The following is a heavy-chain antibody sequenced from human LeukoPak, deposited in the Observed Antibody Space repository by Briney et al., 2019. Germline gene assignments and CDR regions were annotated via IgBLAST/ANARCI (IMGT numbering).Heavy chain of an antibody. CDR3: TRNGRSLDY. J-gene: IGHJ4*02. CDR1: GFTFSSYW. CDR2: IKVDGSGK. Sequence: GGSLRLSCAGSGFTFSSYWMSWVRQAPGKGLEWVANIKVDGSGKNYVDSVRGRFTISRDNAKNSLYLQMNSLRAGDTAVYYCTRNGRSLDYWGQGTLVTVSS. D-gene: IGHD2-15*01. V-gene: IGHV3-7*01.